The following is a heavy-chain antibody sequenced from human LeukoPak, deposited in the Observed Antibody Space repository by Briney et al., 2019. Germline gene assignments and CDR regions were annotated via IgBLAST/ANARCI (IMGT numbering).Heavy chain of an antibody. D-gene: IGHD2-8*01. CDR3: AKDPNGDYIGAFDG. Sequence: GGSLRLSCVGCGLSIGNYAMTWVRQAPGKGLEWVSSITVNGGTAKYADSVRGRFTVSRDNSRNTVFLQMDSLRAEDTAVYYCAKDPNGDYIGAFDGWGQGTMVTVSS. V-gene: IGHV3-23*01. CDR1: GLSIGNYA. J-gene: IGHJ3*01. CDR2: ITVNGGTA.